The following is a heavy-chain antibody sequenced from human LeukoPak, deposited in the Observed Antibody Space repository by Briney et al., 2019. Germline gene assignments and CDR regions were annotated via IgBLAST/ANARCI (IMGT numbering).Heavy chain of an antibody. Sequence: SETLSLTCAVYGGSFSGYYWSWIRQPPGKGLEWIGEINHSGTANYNPSLKSRVTISVDRSKNQFSLKLSSVTAADTAVYYCARVGCSGGSCYPLYWYFDLWGRGTLVTVSS. V-gene: IGHV4-34*01. D-gene: IGHD2-15*01. CDR3: ARVGCSGGSCYPLYWYFDL. CDR2: INHSGTA. CDR1: GGSFSGYY. J-gene: IGHJ2*01.